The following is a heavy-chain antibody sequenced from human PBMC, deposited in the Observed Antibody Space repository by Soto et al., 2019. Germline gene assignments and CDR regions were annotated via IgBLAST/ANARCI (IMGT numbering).Heavy chain of an antibody. CDR1: GFTFSNYW. Sequence: EAQLVQSGGGLVQPGGSMRLSCEASGFTFSNYWMHWVRQAPGKGLVWGSGIKSDGSRPTYADYVKGRFPSARDNTKSTLYLQMNSLEAEDTAVYYCARDEGIAMVRGYDNWGQGTLVTVSS. CDR2: IKSDGSRP. V-gene: IGHV3-74*03. J-gene: IGHJ4*02. D-gene: IGHD3-10*01. CDR3: ARDEGIAMVRGYDN.